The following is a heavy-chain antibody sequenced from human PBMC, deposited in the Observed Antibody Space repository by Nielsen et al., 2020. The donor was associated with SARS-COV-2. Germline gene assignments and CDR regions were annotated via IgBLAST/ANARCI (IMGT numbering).Heavy chain of an antibody. Sequence: GESLKISCAASGFTFTSYGMHWVRQAPGKGLEWVAIIWYDGSKKYYADSVNGRFTISRDNSKNTLYLQMNSLRGEDTAVYYCVKDGYGSGSYYRLSFEYWGQRTLVTVSS. CDR1: GFTFTSYG. CDR2: IWYDGSKK. J-gene: IGHJ4*02. V-gene: IGHV3-33*06. CDR3: VKDGYGSGSYYRLSFEY. D-gene: IGHD3-10*01.